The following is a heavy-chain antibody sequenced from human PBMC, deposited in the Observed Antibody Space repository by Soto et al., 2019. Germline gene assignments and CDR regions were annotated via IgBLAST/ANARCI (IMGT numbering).Heavy chain of an antibody. CDR3: ARGGSGWHNWFDP. V-gene: IGHV4-59*01. J-gene: IGHJ5*02. CDR1: GGSISSYF. D-gene: IGHD6-19*01. Sequence: PSETLSLTCTASGGSISSYFWSWIRQPPGKGLEWIGYIYYSGSTNYNPSLKSRVTISVDTSKNQFSLKLSSVTAADTAVYYCARGGSGWHNWFDPWGQGTLVTVSS. CDR2: IYYSGST.